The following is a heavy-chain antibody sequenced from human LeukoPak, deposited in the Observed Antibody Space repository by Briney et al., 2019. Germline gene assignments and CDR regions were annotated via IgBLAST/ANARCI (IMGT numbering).Heavy chain of an antibody. CDR3: ARADHHSGYEYVGVRY. V-gene: IGHV3-11*05. CDR1: GFTFSDYY. J-gene: IGHJ4*02. Sequence: GGSLRLSCAASGFTFSDYYMSWIRQAQGKGLEWVSYISSSSSYTNYADSVKGRFTISRDNAKNSLYLQMNSLRAEDTAVYYCARADHHSGYEYVGVRYWGQGTLVTVSS. CDR2: ISSSSSYT. D-gene: IGHD5-12*01.